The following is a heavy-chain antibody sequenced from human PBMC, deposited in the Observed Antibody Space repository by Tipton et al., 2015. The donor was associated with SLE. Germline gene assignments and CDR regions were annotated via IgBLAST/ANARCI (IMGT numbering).Heavy chain of an antibody. Sequence: TLSLTCAVYGGSFSGYYWTWIRQPPGKGLEWIGEINYSGSTNYNPSLKSRVTISVDTSKNQFSLKLTSVTAADTAVYYCARQDSGNYYPFDYWGQGTLVTVSS. CDR3: ARQDSGNYYPFDY. J-gene: IGHJ4*02. D-gene: IGHD1-26*01. CDR1: GGSFSGYY. V-gene: IGHV4-34*01. CDR2: INYSGST.